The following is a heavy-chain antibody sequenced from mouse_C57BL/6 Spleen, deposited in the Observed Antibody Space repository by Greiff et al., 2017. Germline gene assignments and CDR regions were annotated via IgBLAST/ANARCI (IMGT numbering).Heavy chain of an antibody. CDR3: AQEEDYYGYYFDY. Sequence: EVQRVESGPELVKPGASVKISCKASGYSFTGYYMNWVKQRPEKSLEWIGEINPSTGGTNYNQKFKGKATLTVDKSSSTAYMQLKSLTSEDSAVYYGAQEEDYYGYYFDYWGQGTTLTVSS. CDR2: INPSTGGT. J-gene: IGHJ2*01. D-gene: IGHD1-1*01. V-gene: IGHV1-42*01. CDR1: GYSFTGYY.